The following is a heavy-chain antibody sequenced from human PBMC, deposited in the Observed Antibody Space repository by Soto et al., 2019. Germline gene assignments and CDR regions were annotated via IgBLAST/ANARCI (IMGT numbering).Heavy chain of an antibody. V-gene: IGHV3-23*01. D-gene: IGHD3-10*01. CDR2: ISGSGGST. J-gene: IGHJ5*02. CDR1: GFTFSSYA. Sequence: PGGSLRLSCAASGFTFSSYAMSWVRQAPGKGLEWVSAISGSGGSTYYADSVKGRFTISRDNSKNTLYLQMNSLRAEDTAVYYCAKEARPITMVRGGTTNWFDPWGQGTLVTVSS. CDR3: AKEARPITMVRGGTTNWFDP.